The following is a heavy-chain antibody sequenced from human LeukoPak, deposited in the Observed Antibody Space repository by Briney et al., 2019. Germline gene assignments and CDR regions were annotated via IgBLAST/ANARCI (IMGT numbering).Heavy chain of an antibody. V-gene: IGHV6-1*01. CDR2: TYYRSTWYN. CDR3: ARRLTQYDCFDP. J-gene: IGHJ5*02. D-gene: IGHD2-2*01. Sequence: SQTISLTCALYGDSVSSNSVTWDWLRQSPSRGLEWLGRTYYRSTWYNDYAVSVRGRITVNPDTSKNQFSLHLNSVTPEDTAVYYCARRLTQYDCFDPWGQGILVTVSS. CDR1: GDSVSSNSVT.